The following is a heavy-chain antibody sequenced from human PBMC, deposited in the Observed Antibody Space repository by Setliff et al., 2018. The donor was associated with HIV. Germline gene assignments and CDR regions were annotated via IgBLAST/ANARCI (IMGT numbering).Heavy chain of an antibody. CDR1: GYTFSGNY. CDR3: ATSRGYSGSPSDAFDI. Sequence: GASVKVSCKASGYTFSGNYIHWVRQAPGKGLEWMGGFDPEDGETIYAQKFQGRVTITADTSTDTAYMELSSLRSEDTAVYYCATSRGYSGSPSDAFDIWGQGTMVTVSS. J-gene: IGHJ3*02. CDR2: FDPEDGET. D-gene: IGHD1-26*01. V-gene: IGHV1-24*01.